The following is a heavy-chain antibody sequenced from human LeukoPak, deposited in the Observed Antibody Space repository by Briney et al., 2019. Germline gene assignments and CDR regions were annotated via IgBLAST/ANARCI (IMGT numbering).Heavy chain of an antibody. CDR3: ARLSFDYVGGAFDI. Sequence: SETLSLTCTVSGDSISSFYWSWLRQPPGKGLEWIGYMYNSGSTNYNHSLKSRVSISVDTSKNHFSLKLSSVTAADTAVYYCARLSFDYVGGAFDIWGQGTMVTVSS. J-gene: IGHJ3*02. CDR2: MYNSGST. D-gene: IGHD3-16*01. CDR1: GDSISSFY. V-gene: IGHV4-59*08.